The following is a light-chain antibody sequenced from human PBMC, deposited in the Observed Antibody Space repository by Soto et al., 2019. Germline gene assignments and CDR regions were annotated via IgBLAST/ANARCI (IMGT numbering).Light chain of an antibody. CDR1: QSVGSN. V-gene: IGKV3-15*01. J-gene: IGKJ1*01. CDR3: QQYNDWPT. CDR2: GAS. Sequence: EIVMTQSPATLSVSPGERATLSCRASQSVGSNLVWYQRRPGQTPRVLIYGASTRSPGIPARFSGSGSGTDFTLNSSSLQSEDFALYYCQQYNDWPTFGQGTKVEIK.